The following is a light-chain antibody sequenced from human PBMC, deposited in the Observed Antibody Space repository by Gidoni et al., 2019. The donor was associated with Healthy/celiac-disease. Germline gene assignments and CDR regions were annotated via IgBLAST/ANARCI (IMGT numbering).Light chain of an antibody. Sequence: IVMTQSPATLLVSLGDRAHLTCMYSQTIGSNFAWYQHKRGQPPRLLIYGASTRATGIPARFSGSGSATEFTLTISNLEADDFLDYFCQQYNNCPPLTFGGGSRVEIK. J-gene: IGKJ4*01. V-gene: IGKV3-15*01. CDR1: QTIGSN. CDR2: GAS. CDR3: QQYNNCPPLT.